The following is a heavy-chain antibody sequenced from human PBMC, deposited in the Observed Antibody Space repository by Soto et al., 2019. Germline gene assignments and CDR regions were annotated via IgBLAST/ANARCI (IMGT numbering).Heavy chain of an antibody. V-gene: IGHV3-74*03. CDR1: KFSFNNYW. Sequence: GGSLRLSCAASKFSFNNYWMHWLRQVPGKGPVWVSRINHDGSRTEYADSVKGRFTISRDNTKNTLYLQMNSLRVDDTAMYYCVREPWGFSGTWYDYWGQGXLVTVYS. CDR2: INHDGSRT. CDR3: VREPWGFSGTWYDY. J-gene: IGHJ4*02. D-gene: IGHD6-13*01.